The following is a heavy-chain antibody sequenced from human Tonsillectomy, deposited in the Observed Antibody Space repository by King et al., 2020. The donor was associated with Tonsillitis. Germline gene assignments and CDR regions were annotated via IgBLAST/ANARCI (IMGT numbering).Heavy chain of an antibody. Sequence: QLVQSGAEVKKPGASVKVSCKASGYIFTGYGISWVRQAPGQGLEWMGWVSTYNGNTHYPQKLQGRVTMTTDTSTSTPYMDLRSLGSDDTAVYYCSRDQGSGSYSGGHFDYWGQGTLVTVSS. D-gene: IGHD1-26*01. V-gene: IGHV1-18*01. CDR1: GYIFTGYG. CDR3: SRDQGSGSYSGGHFDY. J-gene: IGHJ4*02. CDR2: VSTYNGNT.